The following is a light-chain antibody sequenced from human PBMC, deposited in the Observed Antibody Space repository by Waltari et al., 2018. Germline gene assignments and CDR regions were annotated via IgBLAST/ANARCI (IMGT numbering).Light chain of an antibody. J-gene: IGKJ1*01. CDR1: QSVSSN. V-gene: IGKV3-15*01. Sequence: VMTQSPATLSVSPGERATLSCRASQSVSSNLAWYQQKPGQAPRLLIYGASTRATGIPARFSGSGSGTEFTLTISSMQSEDFAVYYCQQYNNWRGTFGQGTKVEIK. CDR3: QQYNNWRGT. CDR2: GAS.